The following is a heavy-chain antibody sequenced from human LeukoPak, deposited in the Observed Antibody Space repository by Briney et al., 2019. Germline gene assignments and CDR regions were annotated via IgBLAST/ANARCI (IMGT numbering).Heavy chain of an antibody. CDR2: IYYSGST. D-gene: IGHD5-18*01. Sequence: SETLSLTCTVSGGSISSYYWSWIRQPPGKGLEWIGYIYYSGSTKYNPSLKSRVTISVDTSKNQFSLELSSVTAADTAVYYCARERGRSYGSVPYYYFYMDVWGKGTTVTVSS. V-gene: IGHV4-59*01. CDR3: ARERGRSYGSVPYYYFYMDV. CDR1: GGSISSYY. J-gene: IGHJ6*03.